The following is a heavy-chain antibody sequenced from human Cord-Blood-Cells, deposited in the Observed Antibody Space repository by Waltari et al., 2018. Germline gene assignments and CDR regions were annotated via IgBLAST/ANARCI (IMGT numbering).Heavy chain of an antibody. Sequence: QVQLVQSGAEWKKPGSSVKVSCKASGGPFSSYAIRWLRQAPGQGLEWMGGIIPIFGTANYAQKFQGRVTITADESTSTAYMELSSLRSEDTAVYYCATLTYNWNLYYFDYWGQGTLVTVSS. CDR3: ATLTYNWNLYYFDY. CDR1: GGPFSSYA. CDR2: IIPIFGTA. V-gene: IGHV1-69*01. J-gene: IGHJ4*02. D-gene: IGHD1-7*01.